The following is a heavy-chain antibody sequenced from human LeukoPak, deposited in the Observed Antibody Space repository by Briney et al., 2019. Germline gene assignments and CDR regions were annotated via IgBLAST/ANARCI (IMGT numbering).Heavy chain of an antibody. Sequence: PSETLSLTCSVSGASISSSFWTWIRQPPGKELEWIGYIYHSGHTSYNSSLKSRVLISVDTSKSQFSLRLTSVTAADTAVYYCARVFTTSPPSLHPWGQGALVIVSS. J-gene: IGHJ5*02. CDR2: IYHSGHT. CDR3: ARVFTTSPPSLHP. CDR1: GASISSSF. V-gene: IGHV4-59*01. D-gene: IGHD2/OR15-2a*01.